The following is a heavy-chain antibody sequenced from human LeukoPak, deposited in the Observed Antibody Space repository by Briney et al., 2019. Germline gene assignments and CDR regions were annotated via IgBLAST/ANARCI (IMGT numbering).Heavy chain of an antibody. D-gene: IGHD2-2*01. J-gene: IGHJ5*02. Sequence: SETLSLTCAVSGGSLSTDYWNWVRRPPGRGLEWMGNIYYTGSTNYNASLKSRVTISVDTSKNQFSLKLTSVTAADTAVYYCARQVVPAAPFDLWGQGTLVTVSS. CDR1: GGSLSTDY. V-gene: IGHV4-59*08. CDR2: IYYTGST. CDR3: ARQVVPAAPFDL.